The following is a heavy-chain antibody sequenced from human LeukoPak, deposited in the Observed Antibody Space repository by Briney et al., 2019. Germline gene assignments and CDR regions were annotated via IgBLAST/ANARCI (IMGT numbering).Heavy chain of an antibody. CDR1: GGSFSGYC. J-gene: IGHJ4*02. CDR2: INHSGST. Sequence: SETLSLTCAVYGGSFSGYCWSWIRQPPGKGLEWIGEINHSGSTNYNPSLKSRVTISVDTSKNQFSLKLSSVTAADTAVYYCARGARKAFDYWGQGTLVTVSS. CDR3: ARGARKAFDY. V-gene: IGHV4-34*01.